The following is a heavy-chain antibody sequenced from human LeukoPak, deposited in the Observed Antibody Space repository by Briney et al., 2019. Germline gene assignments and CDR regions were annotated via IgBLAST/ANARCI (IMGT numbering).Heavy chain of an antibody. D-gene: IGHD3-10*01. Sequence: GESLKISCKDSGYSFTAYWIGWVRQLPGKGLEWMGIIYPGDSDTRYSPSFQGQVTISADKPISTAYLQWSSLKASDTAMYYCARRNYYFGSGSYYSPDNWFDPWGQGTLVTVSS. CDR2: IYPGDSDT. CDR1: GYSFTAYW. V-gene: IGHV5-51*04. J-gene: IGHJ5*02. CDR3: ARRNYYFGSGSYYSPDNWFDP.